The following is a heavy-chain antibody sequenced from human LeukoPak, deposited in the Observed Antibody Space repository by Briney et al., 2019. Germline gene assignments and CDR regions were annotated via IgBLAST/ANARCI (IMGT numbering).Heavy chain of an antibody. CDR2: INGDGSST. CDR3: GSDTVLGY. J-gene: IGHJ4*02. Sequence: RGSLRLSCAASGFTFSTYWMHWVRQAPGKGLVWVSRINGDGSSTFYADSVKGRFTISRDNAKNTVYLQMNSLRGEDTAVYYCGSDTVLGYWGQGTLVTASS. D-gene: IGHD5-18*01. CDR1: GFTFSTYW. V-gene: IGHV3-74*01.